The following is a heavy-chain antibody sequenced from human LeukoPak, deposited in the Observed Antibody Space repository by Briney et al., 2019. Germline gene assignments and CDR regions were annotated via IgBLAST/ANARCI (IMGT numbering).Heavy chain of an antibody. CDR3: AGSYYFDY. CDR1: GFTFSSYT. CDR2: ISSTSSYI. Sequence: GGSLRFSCAASGFTFSSYTMNWGRQAPGKGLEWVSSISSTSSYIYYADSVKGRFSISRDNAKNSLYLQMNSLRAEDSAVYYCAGSYYFDYWGQGTLVTVSS. V-gene: IGHV3-21*01. J-gene: IGHJ4*02.